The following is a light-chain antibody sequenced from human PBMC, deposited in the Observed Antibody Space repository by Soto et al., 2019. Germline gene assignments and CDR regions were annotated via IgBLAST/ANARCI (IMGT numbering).Light chain of an antibody. J-gene: IGKJ1*01. CDR1: QSVSSSY. Sequence: LTPIPATLIPSPSTRATLSFRASQSVSSSYLAWYKQKPGRAPRLLIYGASSRASGIPDRFSGSGCGTDFTLTISRLEPVDFAVYYCQQYGSSPWTFGQGTKVDIK. CDR3: QQYGSSPWT. V-gene: IGKV3-20*01. CDR2: GAS.